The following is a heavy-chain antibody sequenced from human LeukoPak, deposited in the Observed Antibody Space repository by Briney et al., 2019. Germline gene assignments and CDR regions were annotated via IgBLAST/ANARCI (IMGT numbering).Heavy chain of an antibody. D-gene: IGHD3-22*01. CDR3: ARPSTPHYYDSSGYGTLDY. V-gene: IGHV1-18*01. Sequence: ASVKVSCKASGYTFTSYGISWVRQAPGQGLEWMGWISAYNGNTNYAQKLQGRVTMTTDTSTSTAYMELRSLRSDDTAVYYCARPSTPHYYDSSGYGTLDYWGQGTLVTVSS. CDR2: ISAYNGNT. J-gene: IGHJ4*02. CDR1: GYTFTSYG.